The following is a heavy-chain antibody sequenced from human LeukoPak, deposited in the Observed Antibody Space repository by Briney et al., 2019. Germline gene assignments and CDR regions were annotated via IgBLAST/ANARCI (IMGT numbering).Heavy chain of an antibody. CDR3: ASQVAGTLIDY. CDR1: GGSLSSYY. CDR2: IYYSGST. Sequence: SETLSLTCTVSGGSLSSYYWSWIRQPPGKGLERIGYIYYSGSTNYNPSLKSRVTISVDTSKDQFSLKLSSVTAADTAVYYCASQVAGTLIDYWGQGTLVTVSS. J-gene: IGHJ4*02. D-gene: IGHD6-19*01. V-gene: IGHV4-59*01.